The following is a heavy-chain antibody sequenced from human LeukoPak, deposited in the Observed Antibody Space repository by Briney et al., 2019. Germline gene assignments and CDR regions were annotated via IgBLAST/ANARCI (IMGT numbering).Heavy chain of an antibody. Sequence: GASVKVSCKASGYTFTGYYMHWVRQAPGQGLEWMGWINPNSGGTNYAQKFQGRVTMTRDTSISTAYMELSRLRSDDTAVYYCARASYDILTGFQSFDYWGQGTLVTVSS. CDR2: INPNSGGT. J-gene: IGHJ4*02. D-gene: IGHD3-9*01. CDR3: ARASYDILTGFQSFDY. CDR1: GYTFTGYY. V-gene: IGHV1-2*02.